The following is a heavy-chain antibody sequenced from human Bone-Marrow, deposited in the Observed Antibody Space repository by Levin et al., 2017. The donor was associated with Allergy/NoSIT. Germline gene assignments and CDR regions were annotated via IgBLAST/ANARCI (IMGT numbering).Heavy chain of an antibody. Sequence: GESLKISCSASGFRFADYGMHWVRQGPDKGLEWVALISYDGTTKHYGDSVKGRFTIPRDNSENMLYLQMNWLRGEDTALYYCVKDPRTKDDILTGYHKYYFDHWGQGVHVAVSS. J-gene: IGHJ4*02. V-gene: IGHV3-30*13. CDR2: ISYDGTTK. CDR1: GFRFADYG. D-gene: IGHD3-9*01. CDR3: VKDPRTKDDILTGYHKYYFDH.